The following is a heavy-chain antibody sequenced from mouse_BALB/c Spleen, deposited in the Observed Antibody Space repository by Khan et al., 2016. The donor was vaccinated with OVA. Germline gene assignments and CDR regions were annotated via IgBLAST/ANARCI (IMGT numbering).Heavy chain of an antibody. J-gene: IGHJ4*01. Sequence: QIQLVQSGPELKKPAQTVKISCKASGYTFTNYGMNWVKQPPGKALKWMGWINTYTGDPTYADEFKGRFAFSLETSASTAYLQINNHKNEDTATYFCARHPYFSYILDHWGQGTSVTVSS. CDR3: ARHPYFSYILDH. V-gene: IGHV9-3-1*01. D-gene: IGHD2-10*01. CDR1: GYTFTNYG. CDR2: INTYTGDP.